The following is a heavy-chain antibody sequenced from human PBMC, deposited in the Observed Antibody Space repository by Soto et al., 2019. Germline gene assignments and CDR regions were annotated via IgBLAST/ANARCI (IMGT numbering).Heavy chain of an antibody. Sequence: SETLSLTCTVSGASISSSYWSWIRQSPGKGLEWIGYVYYSGSTNYNPSLKSRVTMSVDTSKNQFSLKLSSVTAADTAMYYCARGYYDSNGQSNTFDIWGQGTMVTVS. D-gene: IGHD3-22*01. CDR3: ARGYYDSNGQSNTFDI. CDR2: VYYSGST. V-gene: IGHV4-59*01. CDR1: GASISSSY. J-gene: IGHJ3*02.